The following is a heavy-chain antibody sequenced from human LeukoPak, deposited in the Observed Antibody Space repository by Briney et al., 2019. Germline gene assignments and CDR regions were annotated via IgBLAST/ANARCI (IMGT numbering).Heavy chain of an antibody. Sequence: SETLSLTCTVSGGSISSSSYYWVWIRQPPEKGLEWMGSLYYSGSTHYKPSLKSRVAIFVDTSKNQFSLRLSSVTAADTAVYYCARHQELTMVRGVIIKGYYYYGMDVWGQGTTVTVYS. D-gene: IGHD3-10*01. CDR3: ARHQELTMVRGVIIKGYYYYGMDV. J-gene: IGHJ6*02. CDR2: LYYSGST. V-gene: IGHV4-39*01. CDR1: GGSISSSSYY.